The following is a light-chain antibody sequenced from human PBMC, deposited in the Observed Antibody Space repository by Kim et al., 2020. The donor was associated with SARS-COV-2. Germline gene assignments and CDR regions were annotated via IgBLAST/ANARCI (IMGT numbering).Light chain of an antibody. CDR3: AAWDDSLSGWV. Sequence: ELTQPPSASGTPGQRVTISCSGSSSNIGSNYVYWYQQLPGTAPKLLIYRNNQRPSGVPDRFSGSKSGTSASLAISGLRSEDEADYYCAAWDDSLSGWVLGGGTQLT. CDR1: SSNIGSNY. J-gene: IGLJ3*02. CDR2: RNN. V-gene: IGLV1-47*01.